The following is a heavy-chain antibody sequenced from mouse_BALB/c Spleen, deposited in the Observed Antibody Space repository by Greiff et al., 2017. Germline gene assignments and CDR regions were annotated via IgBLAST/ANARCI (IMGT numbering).Heavy chain of an antibody. CDR3: AIYDYEGAMDY. J-gene: IGHJ4*01. Sequence: EVMLVESGPELVKPGASVKIPCKASGYTFTDYNMDWVKQSHGKSLEWIGDINPNNSGTIYNQKFKGKATLTVDKSSSTAYMELRSLTSEDTAVYYCAIYDYEGAMDYWGQGTSVTVSS. D-gene: IGHD2-4*01. CDR1: GYTFTDYN. V-gene: IGHV1-18*01. CDR2: INPNNSGT.